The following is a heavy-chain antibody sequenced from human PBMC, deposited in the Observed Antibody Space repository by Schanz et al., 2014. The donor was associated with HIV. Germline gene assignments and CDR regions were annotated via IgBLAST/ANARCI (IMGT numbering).Heavy chain of an antibody. CDR2: ISWNSGSI. CDR3: ARDAARYFDWSYYFDF. V-gene: IGHV3-9*01. J-gene: IGHJ4*02. D-gene: IGHD3-9*01. CDR1: GFTFDDYA. Sequence: EVQLVESGGGLVQPGRSLRLSCAASGFTFDDYAMHWVRQAPGKGLEWVSCISWNSGSIGYADSVKGRFTISRDNAKNSLYLQMNSLRAEDTAVYYCARDAARYFDWSYYFDFWGQGTLVTVSS.